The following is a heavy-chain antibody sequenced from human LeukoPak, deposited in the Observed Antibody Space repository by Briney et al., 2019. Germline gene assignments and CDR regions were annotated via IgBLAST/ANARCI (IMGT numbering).Heavy chain of an antibody. CDR1: GFTFSDYY. D-gene: IGHD6-13*01. CDR3: ASEDSNAFDI. J-gene: IGHJ3*02. CDR2: ISSSSSYT. Sequence: GGSLRLSCAASGFTFSDYYMSWIRQAPGKGLEWVSYISSSSSYTNYAYSVKGRFTISRDNAKNSLYLQMNSLRAEDTAVYYCASEDSNAFDIWGQGTMVTVSS. V-gene: IGHV3-11*06.